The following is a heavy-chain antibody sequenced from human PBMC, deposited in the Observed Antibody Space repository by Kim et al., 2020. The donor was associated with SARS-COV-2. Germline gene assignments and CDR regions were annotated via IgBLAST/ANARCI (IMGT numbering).Heavy chain of an antibody. J-gene: IGHJ4*02. CDR1: GFIFSDYY. CDR2: IRNSGGYT. Sequence: GGSLRLSCAASGFIFSDYYMGWIRQAPGKGLEWVSFIRNSGGYTNSADSVKGRFIISRDNVNNSLYLQMNSLRAEDTAVYYCARLHTLNPYYFDYWGQGTRVTVSS. V-gene: IGHV3-11*06. CDR3: ARLHTLNPYYFDY.